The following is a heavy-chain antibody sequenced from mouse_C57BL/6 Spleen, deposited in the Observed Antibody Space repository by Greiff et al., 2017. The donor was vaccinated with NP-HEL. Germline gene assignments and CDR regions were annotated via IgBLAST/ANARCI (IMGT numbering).Heavy chain of an antibody. Sequence: EVQLVESGGGLVKPGGSLKLSCAASGFTFSSYAMSWVRQTPEKRLEWVATISDGGSYTYYPDNVKGRFTISRDNAKNNLYLQMSHLKSEDTAMYYCARGGKGGYDVRYFDVWGTGTTVTVSS. CDR2: ISDGGSYT. CDR3: ARGGKGGYDVRYFDV. D-gene: IGHD2-2*01. CDR1: GFTFSSYA. V-gene: IGHV5-4*01. J-gene: IGHJ1*03.